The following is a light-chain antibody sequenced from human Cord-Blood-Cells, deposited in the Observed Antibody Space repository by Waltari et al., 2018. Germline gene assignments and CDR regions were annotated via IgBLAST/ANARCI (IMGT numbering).Light chain of an antibody. CDR1: QSVSSN. Sequence: EIVMTQSPATLSVSPGERATLSCRASQSVSSNLAWYQQKPGQAPRPLIYGASTRATGNPARFSGRGSWTEFTLTLSRLQSEDFAVYYWQQDNNWPTFGQGTKVEIK. CDR3: QQDNNWPT. J-gene: IGKJ1*01. CDR2: GAS. V-gene: IGKV3-15*01.